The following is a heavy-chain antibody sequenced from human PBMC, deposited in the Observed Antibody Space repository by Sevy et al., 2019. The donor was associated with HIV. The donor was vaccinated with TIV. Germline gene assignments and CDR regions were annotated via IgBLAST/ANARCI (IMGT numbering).Heavy chain of an antibody. V-gene: IGHV3-7*01. D-gene: IGHD1-7*01. Sequence: GGSLRLSCAASGFTFSKYWMGWVRQAPGKGLEWVANIKQDAGQKYYVDSVKGRFTISRDNAKNSLYLQMNGVRAEDTAVYFCARDDGNYYFHYWGQGTLVTVSS. J-gene: IGHJ4*02. CDR1: GFTFSKYW. CDR2: IKQDAGQK. CDR3: ARDDGNYYFHY.